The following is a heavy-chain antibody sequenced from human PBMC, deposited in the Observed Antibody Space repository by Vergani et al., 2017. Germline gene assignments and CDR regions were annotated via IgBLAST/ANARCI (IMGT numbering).Heavy chain of an antibody. J-gene: IGHJ6*02. CDR3: ARDMGRYCSSTSCFTLYGMDV. CDR2: ISSSSSYI. V-gene: IGHV3-21*01. Sequence: EVQLLESGGGLVQPGGSLRLSCAASGFTFSSYSMNWVRQAPGKGLEWVSSISSSSSYIYYADSVKGRFTISRDNAKNSLYLQMNSLRAEDTAVYYCARDMGRYCSSTSCFTLYGMDVWGQGTTVTVSS. CDR1: GFTFSSYS. D-gene: IGHD2-2*02.